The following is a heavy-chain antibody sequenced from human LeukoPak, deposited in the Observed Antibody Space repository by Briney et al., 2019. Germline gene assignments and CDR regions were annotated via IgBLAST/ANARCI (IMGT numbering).Heavy chain of an antibody. V-gene: IGHV5-51*01. Sequence: GEPLKISCKGSGYSFTSYWIGWVRQMPGKGLEWMGIIYPGDSDTRYSPSFQGQVTISADKSISTAYLQWSSLKASDTAMYYCARHLAAAAGNIDYWGQGTLVTVSS. CDR2: IYPGDSDT. CDR1: GYSFTSYW. CDR3: ARHLAAAAGNIDY. D-gene: IGHD6-13*01. J-gene: IGHJ4*02.